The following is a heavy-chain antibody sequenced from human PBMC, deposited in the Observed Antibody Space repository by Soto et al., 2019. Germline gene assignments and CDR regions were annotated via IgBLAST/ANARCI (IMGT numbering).Heavy chain of an antibody. J-gene: IGHJ4*02. CDR3: ASSGGPYGGQLGY. D-gene: IGHD3-10*01. Sequence: GGSLRLSCAASGFTVSSNYMSWVRQAPGKGLEWVSVIYSGGSTYYADSVKGRFTIPRDNSKNTLYLQMNSLRAEDTAVYYCASSGGPYGGQLGYWGQGTLVTVSS. V-gene: IGHV3-53*01. CDR1: GFTVSSNY. CDR2: IYSGGST.